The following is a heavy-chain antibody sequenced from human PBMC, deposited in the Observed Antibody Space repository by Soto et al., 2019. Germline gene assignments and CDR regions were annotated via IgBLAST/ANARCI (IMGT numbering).Heavy chain of an antibody. CDR1: GFTFSSYA. Sequence: GGSLRLSCAASGFTFSSYAMSWVRQAPGKGLEWVSAISGSGGSTYYADSVKGRFTISSDNSKNTLYLQMNSLRAEVTGVYYCAKDFDDFWGFYFDYWGQGTLVTVSS. CDR2: ISGSGGST. V-gene: IGHV3-23*01. J-gene: IGHJ4*02. D-gene: IGHD3-3*01. CDR3: AKDFDDFWGFYFDY.